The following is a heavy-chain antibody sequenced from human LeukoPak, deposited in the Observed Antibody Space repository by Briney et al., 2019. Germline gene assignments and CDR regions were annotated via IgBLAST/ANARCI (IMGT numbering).Heavy chain of an antibody. V-gene: IGHV4-34*01. Sequence: SETLSLTCAVYGGSFSGYYWSWIRQPPGKGLEWIGEINHSGSTYYNPSLKSRVTISVDTSKNQFSLKLSSVTAADTAVYYCARAFGDYEYYMDVWRKGTTVTVSS. J-gene: IGHJ6*03. CDR3: ARAFGDYEYYMDV. CDR2: INHSGST. CDR1: GGSFSGYY. D-gene: IGHD3-10*01.